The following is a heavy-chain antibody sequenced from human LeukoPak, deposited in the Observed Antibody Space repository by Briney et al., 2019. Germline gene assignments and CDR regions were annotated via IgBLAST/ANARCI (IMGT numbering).Heavy chain of an antibody. CDR2: IYPGDSDA. CDR3: ARLVCSSTSCYPLYYYYYYGMDV. Sequence: GESLKISCKGSGYSFTTYWIGWVRQMPGKGLEWMGIIYPGDSDARYSPSFQGQVTMSADKSINTAYLQWNSLKASDTAMYYCARLVCSSTSCYPLYYYYYYGMDVWGQGTTVTVSS. V-gene: IGHV5-51*01. J-gene: IGHJ6*02. D-gene: IGHD2-2*01. CDR1: GYSFTTYW.